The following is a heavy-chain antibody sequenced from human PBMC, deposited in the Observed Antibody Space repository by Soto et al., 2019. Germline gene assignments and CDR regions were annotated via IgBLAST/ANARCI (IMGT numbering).Heavy chain of an antibody. CDR3: ATQGSPDCSSTSCYGRGVDP. Sequence: EVQLLESGGGLVQPGGSLRLSCAASGFTFSSYAMSWVRQAPGKGLEWVSAISGSGGSTYYADSVKGRFTSSRDNSKNTLYLQMNSLRAEDTAVYYCATQGSPDCSSTSCYGRGVDPWGQGTLVTVSS. D-gene: IGHD2-2*01. CDR1: GFTFSSYA. CDR2: ISGSGGST. V-gene: IGHV3-23*01. J-gene: IGHJ5*02.